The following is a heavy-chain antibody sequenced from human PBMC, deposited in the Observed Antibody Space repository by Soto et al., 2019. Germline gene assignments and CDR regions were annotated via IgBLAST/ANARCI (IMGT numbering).Heavy chain of an antibody. CDR1: GFTFSSYG. CDR3: AKVRYSGYDYVIGYFDY. J-gene: IGHJ4*02. V-gene: IGHV3-30*18. CDR2: ISYDGSNK. Sequence: GGSLRLSCAASGFTFSSYGMHWVRQAPGKGLEWVAVISYDGSNKYYADSVKGRFTISRDNSKNTLYLQMNSLRAEDTAVYYCAKVRYSGYDYVIGYFDYWGQGTLVTVSS. D-gene: IGHD5-12*01.